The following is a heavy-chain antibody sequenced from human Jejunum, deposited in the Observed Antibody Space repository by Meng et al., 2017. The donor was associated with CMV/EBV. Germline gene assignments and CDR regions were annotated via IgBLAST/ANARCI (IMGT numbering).Heavy chain of an antibody. CDR1: GSAVNSYS. V-gene: IGHV1-69*10. Sequence: SGSAVNSYSISWVRQAPGQGLEWLGEIIPVLGVAKFAQKFQGRVTITADKSTSTAYLELSSLTSEDTAVYYCGRLLVFYYVMDVWGQGTMVTVS. CDR2: IIPVLGVA. J-gene: IGHJ6*02. CDR3: GRLLVFYYVMDV.